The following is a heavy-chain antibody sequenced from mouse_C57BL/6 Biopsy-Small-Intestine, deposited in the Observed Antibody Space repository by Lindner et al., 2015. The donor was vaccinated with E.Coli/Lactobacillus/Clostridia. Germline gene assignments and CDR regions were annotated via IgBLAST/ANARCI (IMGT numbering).Heavy chain of an antibody. D-gene: IGHD2-4*01. CDR3: TTRLRLFDC. Sequence: EVQLQESGAELVRPGASVKLSCTASGFNIKDDYMHWVKQRPEQGLEWIGWIDPENGDTEYASKFQGKATITADTSSNTAYLQLSSLTSEDTAVYYCTTRLRLFDCWGQGTTLTVSS. V-gene: IGHV14-4*01. CDR1: GFNIKDDY. CDR2: IDPENGDT. J-gene: IGHJ2*01.